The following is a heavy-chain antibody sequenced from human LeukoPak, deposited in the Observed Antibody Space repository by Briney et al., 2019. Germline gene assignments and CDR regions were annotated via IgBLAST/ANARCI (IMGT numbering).Heavy chain of an antibody. CDR1: GYTFTSYY. V-gene: IGHV1-46*01. Sequence: ASVKVSCKASGYTFTSYYMHWVRQAPGQGLEWMGIINPSGGSTSYARKFQGRVTMTRDTSTSTAYMELSSLRSEDTAVYYCARDATPSSSGWYGFDYWGQGTLVTVSS. J-gene: IGHJ4*02. D-gene: IGHD6-19*01. CDR3: ARDATPSSSGWYGFDY. CDR2: INPSGGST.